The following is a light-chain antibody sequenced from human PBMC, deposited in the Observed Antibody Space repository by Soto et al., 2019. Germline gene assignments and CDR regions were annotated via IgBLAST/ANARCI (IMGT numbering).Light chain of an antibody. V-gene: IGKV3-20*01. CDR2: GAS. CDR3: QQYGSSPQT. J-gene: IGKJ1*01. CDR1: QSVGSNY. Sequence: EIVLTQSPGTLSLSPGERATLSCRASQSVGSNYLAWYHQRLGQAPRLLIYGASSRAAGIPDRFSGSGSGTDFTLTISRLEPEDFAVYYCQQYGSSPQTFGQGTKVEIK.